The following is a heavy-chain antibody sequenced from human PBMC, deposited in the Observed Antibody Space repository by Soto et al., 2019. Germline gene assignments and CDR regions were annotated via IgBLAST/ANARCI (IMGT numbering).Heavy chain of an antibody. V-gene: IGHV4-59*08. Sequence: SETLSLTCTVSGGSISSYYWSWIRQPPGKGLEWIGYIYYSGSTNYNPSLKSRVTISVDTSKNQFSLKLSSVTAADTAVYYCARQGIYGDYDHPLDYWGQGTLVTVSS. J-gene: IGHJ4*02. CDR3: ARQGIYGDYDHPLDY. D-gene: IGHD4-17*01. CDR2: IYYSGST. CDR1: GGSISSYY.